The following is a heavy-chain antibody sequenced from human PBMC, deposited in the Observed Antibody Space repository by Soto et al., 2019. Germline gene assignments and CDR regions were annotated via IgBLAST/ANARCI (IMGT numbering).Heavy chain of an antibody. CDR1: GGTFSSYA. V-gene: IGHV1-69*06. CDR3: ARGDRSSHHFDY. Sequence: QVQLVQSGAEVKKPGSSVKVSCKASGGTFSSYAISWVRQAPGQGLEWMGGIIPIFGTANYAQKFQGRVASNADKATGTAYMELSSLRSEYTAVYYCARGDRSSHHFDYWGQGTLVTVSS. D-gene: IGHD6-13*01. CDR2: IIPIFGTA. J-gene: IGHJ4*02.